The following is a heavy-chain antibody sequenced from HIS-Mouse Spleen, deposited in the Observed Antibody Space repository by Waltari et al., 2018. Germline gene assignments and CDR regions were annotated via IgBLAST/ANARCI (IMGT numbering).Heavy chain of an antibody. CDR2: IYYSGST. CDR3: AREIPYSSSWYDWYFDL. CDR1: GGSISSSSYY. J-gene: IGHJ2*01. V-gene: IGHV4-39*07. D-gene: IGHD6-13*01. Sequence: QLQLQESGPGLVKPSETLSLTCTVSGGSISSSSYYWGWIRQPPGTGLEWIGSIYYSGSTYYQPSLKSRGTISVDTSKNQFSLKLSSVTAADTAVYYCAREIPYSSSWYDWYFDLWGRGTLVTVSS.